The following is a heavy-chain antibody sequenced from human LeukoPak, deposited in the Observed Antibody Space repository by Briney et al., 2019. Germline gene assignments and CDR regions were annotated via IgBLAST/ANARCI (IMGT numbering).Heavy chain of an antibody. CDR3: ARGRGAGSYNL. CDR1: GGSFSGYY. Sequence: SETLSLTCAVYGGSFSGYYWSWIRQPPGKGLEWIGEINHSGSTNYNPSLKSRFTISVDTSKNQFSLKLSSVTAADTAVYYCARGRGAGSYNLWGQGTLVTVSS. D-gene: IGHD1-26*01. V-gene: IGHV4-34*01. CDR2: INHSGST. J-gene: IGHJ5*02.